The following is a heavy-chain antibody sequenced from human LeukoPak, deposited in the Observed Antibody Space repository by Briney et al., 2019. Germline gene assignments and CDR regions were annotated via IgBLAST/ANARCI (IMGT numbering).Heavy chain of an antibody. Sequence: GGSLRLSCAASGFTFSSYAMSWVRQAPGKGLEWVSSISGSGGSTYYADSVKGRFTISRDSSRNTLYLQMNSLRAEDTAVYYCAKPSEEGYGFDYWGQGTLVTVSS. D-gene: IGHD5-12*01. CDR3: AKPSEEGYGFDY. V-gene: IGHV3-23*01. J-gene: IGHJ4*02. CDR2: ISGSGGST. CDR1: GFTFSSYA.